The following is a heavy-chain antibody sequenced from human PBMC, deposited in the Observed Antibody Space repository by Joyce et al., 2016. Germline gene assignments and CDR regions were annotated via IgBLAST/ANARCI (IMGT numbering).Heavy chain of an antibody. Sequence: ELQLLESGGGLVQPGGFLRLSCTASGFTFSSYAIAWVRQAPGKGLEWVSGISVSGGSTYYAESVKSRFTVSRDNFKNTLYLQVNNLRAEDTAVYYCAKRPKSYYYYLDVWGKGTTVTVSS. CDR3: AKRPKSYYYYLDV. CDR2: ISVSGGST. J-gene: IGHJ6*03. V-gene: IGHV3-23*01. CDR1: GFTFSSYA.